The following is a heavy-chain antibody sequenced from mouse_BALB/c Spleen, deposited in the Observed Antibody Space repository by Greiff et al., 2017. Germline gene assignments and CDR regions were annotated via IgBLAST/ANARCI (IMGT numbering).Heavy chain of an antibody. J-gene: IGHJ2*01. CDR2: ISYSGST. CDR3: AREGLYYFDY. CDR1: GYSITSDYA. V-gene: IGHV3-2*02. Sequence: EVHLVESGPGLVKPSQSLSLTCTVTGYSITSDYAWNWIRQFPGNKLEWMGYISYSGSTSYNPSLKSRISITRDTSKNQFFLQLNSVTTEDTATYYCAREGLYYFDYWGQGTTLTVSS.